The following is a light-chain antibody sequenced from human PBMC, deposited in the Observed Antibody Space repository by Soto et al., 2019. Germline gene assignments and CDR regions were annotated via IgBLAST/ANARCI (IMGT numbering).Light chain of an antibody. Sequence: DIQMTQSPSTLSASVGDRVTITCRASQSISSWLAWYQQKPGKAPKLLIYDASSLESGVPSRFSGSGSGTEFTLTISSLQPDDFATYYCQQYNSYSSTFGQGTKVESN. CDR3: QQYNSYSST. CDR1: QSISSW. V-gene: IGKV1-5*01. CDR2: DAS. J-gene: IGKJ2*02.